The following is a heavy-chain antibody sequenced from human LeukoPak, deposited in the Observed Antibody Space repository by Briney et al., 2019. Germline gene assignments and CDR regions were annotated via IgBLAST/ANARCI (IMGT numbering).Heavy chain of an antibody. CDR1: GFTFDGYA. Sequence: GGSLRLSCAASGFTFDGYAMHWVRQVPGKGLEWVSGINWNSGSIGYANSVKGRFTISRDNAKNSLYLQMNSLRVEDTAVYYCAGPLGSPYFHHWGQGTLVTVSS. J-gene: IGHJ1*01. D-gene: IGHD3-10*01. V-gene: IGHV3-9*01. CDR3: AGPLGSPYFHH. CDR2: INWNSGSI.